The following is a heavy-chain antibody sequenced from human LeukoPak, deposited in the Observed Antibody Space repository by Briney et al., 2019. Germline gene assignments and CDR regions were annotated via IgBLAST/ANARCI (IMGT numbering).Heavy chain of an antibody. CDR1: GGSFSGYY. J-gene: IGHJ4*02. CDR3: ARGDGYTNTGPFDY. Sequence: SETLSLTCAVYGGSFSGYYWSWIRQPPGKGLEWIGEINHSGSTNYNPSLKSRVTISVDTSKNQFSLKLSSVTAADTAVYYCARGDGYTNTGPFDYWGQGTLVTVSS. CDR2: INHSGST. V-gene: IGHV4-34*01. D-gene: IGHD2-2*02.